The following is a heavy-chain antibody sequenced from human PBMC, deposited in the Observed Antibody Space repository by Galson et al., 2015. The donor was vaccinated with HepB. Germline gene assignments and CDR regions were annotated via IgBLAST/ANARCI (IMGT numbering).Heavy chain of an antibody. CDR2: ISSNGGST. CDR3: ARDAGYYYGSGSYSYFDY. J-gene: IGHJ4*02. CDR1: GFTFSSYA. D-gene: IGHD3-10*01. V-gene: IGHV3-64*01. Sequence: SLRLSCAASGFTFSSYAMHWVRQAPGKGLEYVSAISSNGGSTYYANSVKGRFTISRDNSKNTLYLQMGSLRAEDMAVHYCARDAGYYYGSGSYSYFDYWGQGTLVTVSS.